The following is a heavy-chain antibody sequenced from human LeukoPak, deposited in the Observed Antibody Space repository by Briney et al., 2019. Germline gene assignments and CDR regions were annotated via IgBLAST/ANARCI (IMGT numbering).Heavy chain of an antibody. CDR1: GGSISSYY. V-gene: IGHV4-59*08. D-gene: IGHD6-13*01. CDR2: IYYSGST. Sequence: SETLSLTCTVSGGSISSYYWSWIRQPPGKGLEWIGYIYYSGSTNYNPSLKSRVTISVDTSKNQFSLKLSSVTAADTAVYYCARHSLAAVIFGWFDPWGQGTLVTVSS. J-gene: IGHJ5*02. CDR3: ARHSLAAVIFGWFDP.